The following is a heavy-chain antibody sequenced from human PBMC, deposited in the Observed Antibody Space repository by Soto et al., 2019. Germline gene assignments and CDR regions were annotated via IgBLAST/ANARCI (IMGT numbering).Heavy chain of an antibody. Sequence: EVKLLESGGGLVQPGGSLRLSCAASGFTFSSYAMSWVRQAPGQGLEWVSSVTGGGENTHYADSVKGRFTISRDNSKNTLSLQMNRLRGEDTAVDHCAKGRIAVAAPYSWFDPWGQGTQDTVST. D-gene: IGHD6-19*01. V-gene: IGHV3-23*01. CDR2: VTGGGENT. CDR3: AKGRIAVAAPYSWFDP. CDR1: GFTFSSYA. J-gene: IGHJ5*02.